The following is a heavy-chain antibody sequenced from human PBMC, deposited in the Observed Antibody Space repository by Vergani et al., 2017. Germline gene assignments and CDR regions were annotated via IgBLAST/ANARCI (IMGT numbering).Heavy chain of an antibody. CDR1: GGSFSGYY. J-gene: IGHJ4*02. D-gene: IGHD3-16*01. Sequence: QVQLQQWGAGLLKPSETLSLTCAVYGGSFSGYYWSWIRQPPGKGLEWIGEINHSGSTNYNPSLKSRVTISVDTSKNQFSLKLSSVTAADTAVYYCAKISSQAGYYVYVWGYFDYGGQGTLVTVS. CDR3: AKISSQAGYYVYVWGYFDY. CDR2: INHSGST. V-gene: IGHV4-34*01.